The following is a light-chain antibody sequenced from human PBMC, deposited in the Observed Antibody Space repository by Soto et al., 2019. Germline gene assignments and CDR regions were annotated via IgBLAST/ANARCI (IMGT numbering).Light chain of an antibody. CDR1: QSVSITY. Sequence: EIVLTQSPGTLSLSLGDRATLSCRASQSVSITYLAWYQQKPGQAPRLLIYGASSRATGVPDRFSGSGSGTDFTLTISRLEPEDFAVYYCQQYGSQSWTFGQGTKVEIK. J-gene: IGKJ1*01. CDR2: GAS. V-gene: IGKV3-20*01. CDR3: QQYGSQSWT.